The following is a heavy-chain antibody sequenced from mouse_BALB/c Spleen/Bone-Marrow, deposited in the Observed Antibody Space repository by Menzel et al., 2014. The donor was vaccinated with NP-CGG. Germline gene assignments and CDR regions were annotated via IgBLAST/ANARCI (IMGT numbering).Heavy chain of an antibody. CDR1: GYTFTSYD. V-gene: IGHV1-85*01. Sequence: QVQLKDSGSELVKPGASVKLSCKASGYTFTSYDISWVRQRPEQGLEWIGWIFPGDGGTKCNEKFKGKATLTTDKSSSTAYMQLNRLTFEDSAVYFCARNYRYAWFAYWGQGTLVTVSA. D-gene: IGHD2-14*01. J-gene: IGHJ3*01. CDR2: IFPGDGGT. CDR3: ARNYRYAWFAY.